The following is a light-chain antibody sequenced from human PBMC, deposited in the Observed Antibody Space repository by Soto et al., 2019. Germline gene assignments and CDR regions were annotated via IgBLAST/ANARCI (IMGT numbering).Light chain of an antibody. J-gene: IGKJ2*01. V-gene: IGKV3-20*01. Sequence: EIVLTQSPGTLSLSPAERATLSCRASQSASSTYFAWYQQKPGQSPRRLLYGASTSAAGIPDRFSGSGSGTDFTLTISTVEPEAFAVAVCQQFGSSPYTFGQGTKLEIK. CDR2: GAS. CDR3: QQFGSSPYT. CDR1: QSASSTY.